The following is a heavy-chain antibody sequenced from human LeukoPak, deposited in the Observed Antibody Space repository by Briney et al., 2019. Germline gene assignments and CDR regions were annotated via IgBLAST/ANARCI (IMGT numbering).Heavy chain of an antibody. J-gene: IGHJ4*02. CDR1: GGSFSGYY. CDR2: INHSGST. Sequence: SETLSLTCAVYGGSFSGYYWTWIRQPPGKGLEWIGGINHSGSTNYSPSLTSRVTMSVDTSKNQFSLKLSSVTAADTALYYCVRSVHGDFDSWGQGTLVTVSS. D-gene: IGHD4-17*01. V-gene: IGHV4-34*01. CDR3: VRSVHGDFDS.